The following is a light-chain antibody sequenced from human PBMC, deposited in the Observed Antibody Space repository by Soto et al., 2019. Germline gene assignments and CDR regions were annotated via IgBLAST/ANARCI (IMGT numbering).Light chain of an antibody. J-gene: IGKJ4*01. Sequence: DLQMTQSPSSLSASVGDRITITCRASQSISSYLNWYQQKPLKAPKLLIYATSTLQSGVPSRFSGSGSATDFTLTISSLEPEDFATYYCQQSYSMPLTFGGGTKVEIK. CDR2: ATS. CDR1: QSISSY. CDR3: QQSYSMPLT. V-gene: IGKV1-39*01.